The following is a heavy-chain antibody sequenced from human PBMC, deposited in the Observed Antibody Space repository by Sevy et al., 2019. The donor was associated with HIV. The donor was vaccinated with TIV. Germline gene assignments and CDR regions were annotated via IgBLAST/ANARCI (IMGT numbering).Heavy chain of an antibody. D-gene: IGHD3-10*01. J-gene: IGHJ4*02. CDR2: ISTGTGHI. Sequence: GGSLRLSCTASGFTFSAYSMNWGRQAPGKGLEWLSYISTGTGHIYYSDSAKGRFTISRDDAKKSVYLEMKSLRDQDTALYYCVRRGVDAYNVYFDLWGQGTLVTVSS. V-gene: IGHV3-21*05. CDR1: GFTFSAYS. CDR3: VRRGVDAYNVYFDL.